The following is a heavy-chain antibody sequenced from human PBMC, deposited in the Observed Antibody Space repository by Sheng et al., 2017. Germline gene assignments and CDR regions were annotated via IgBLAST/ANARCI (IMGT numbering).Heavy chain of an antibody. CDR1: GFSISSAYF. Sequence: QVQLQESGPGLVKPSETLSLTCTVSGFSISSAYFWGWIRQTPGKGLEWIGNIYHSGTTYYKSSLKSRVTISVDTSKNQFFLQLSSVTAADTAVYFCARVADILSTIAVDSWGQGILVTVSS. D-gene: IGHD5-12*01. CDR2: IYHSGTT. J-gene: IGHJ4*02. CDR3: ARVADILSTIAVDS. V-gene: IGHV4-38-2*02.